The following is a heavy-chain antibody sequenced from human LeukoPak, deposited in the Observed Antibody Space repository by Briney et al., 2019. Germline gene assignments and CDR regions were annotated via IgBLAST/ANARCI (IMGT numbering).Heavy chain of an antibody. J-gene: IGHJ4*02. CDR1: GFTFSRYA. CDR3: ARDKGDYDTSGSLFVF. Sequence: AGGSLRLSCAASGFTFSRYAMSWVRQAPGKGLEWVANIKQDGSETYYVDSVKDRFTISRDNAKNSLYLQMNSLRAEDTAVYYCARDKGDYDTSGSLFVFGGQGTLVTVSS. CDR2: IKQDGSET. V-gene: IGHV3-7*03. D-gene: IGHD3-22*01.